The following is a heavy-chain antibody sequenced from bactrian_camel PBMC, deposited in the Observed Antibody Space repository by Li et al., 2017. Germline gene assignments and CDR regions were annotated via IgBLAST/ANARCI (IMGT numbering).Heavy chain of an antibody. CDR3: AAGEPRGGSCLLEWSDS. CDR1: GYLYSRYC. CDR2: IDSDGTT. Sequence: QLVESGGGSVQTGGSLRLSCAASGYLYSRYCMGWFRQVQGKEREGVGEIDSDGTTRYAESVQGRFTISKDNTKNTLYLQMNNLKPEDTGMYYCAAGEPRGGSCLLEWSDSWGQGTQVTVS. V-gene: IGHV3S26*01. J-gene: IGHJ4*01. D-gene: IGHD7*01.